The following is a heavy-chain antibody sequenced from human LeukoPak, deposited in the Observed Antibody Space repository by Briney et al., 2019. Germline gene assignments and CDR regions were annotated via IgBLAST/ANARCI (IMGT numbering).Heavy chain of an antibody. D-gene: IGHD3-22*01. J-gene: IGHJ4*02. V-gene: IGHV3-23*01. Sequence: GGSLRLSCAASGFTFSTYAMSWVRQAPGKGLEWVSALTNSGGSGGVTFYADSVKGRSIISRDNSKSTLYLQLSSLRAEDTAVYYCAKAMSTDHYDSRGFYRVDFDSWGQGTLVTVSS. CDR3: AKAMSTDHYDSRGFYRVDFDS. CDR2: LTNSGGSGGVT. CDR1: GFTFSTYA.